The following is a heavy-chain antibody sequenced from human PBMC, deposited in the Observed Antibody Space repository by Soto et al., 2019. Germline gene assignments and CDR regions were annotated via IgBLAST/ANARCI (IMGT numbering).Heavy chain of an antibody. CDR2: ISAYNGNT. Sequence: QVQLVQSGAEVKKPGASVKVSCKASGYTFTSYGISWVRQAPGQGLEWMGWISAYNGNTNYAQKLQGRVTMTTDTSTSTAYMELRSLRADDTAVYYCAVSWAQSRYYYYGMDVWGQGTTVTVSS. D-gene: IGHD1-26*01. J-gene: IGHJ6*02. CDR1: GYTFTSYG. V-gene: IGHV1-18*01. CDR3: AVSWAQSRYYYYGMDV.